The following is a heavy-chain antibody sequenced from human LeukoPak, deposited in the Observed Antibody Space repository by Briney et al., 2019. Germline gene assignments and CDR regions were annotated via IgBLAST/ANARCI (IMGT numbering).Heavy chain of an antibody. CDR2: IYFSGGT. Sequence: SETLSLTCTVSGDSISSSNCYWGWIRQPPGKGLEWIGSIYFSGGTYYNASLKSRVTISVDTSKNQFSLKLSSVTAADTAVYYCARYCDSSGYYRCRAFDIWGQGTMVTVSS. V-gene: IGHV4-39*07. D-gene: IGHD3-22*01. CDR1: GDSISSSNCY. CDR3: ARYCDSSGYYRCRAFDI. J-gene: IGHJ3*02.